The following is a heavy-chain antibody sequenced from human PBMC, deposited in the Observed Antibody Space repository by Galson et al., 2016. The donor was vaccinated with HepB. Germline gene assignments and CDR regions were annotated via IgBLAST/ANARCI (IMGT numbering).Heavy chain of an antibody. CDR2: IYHTGTS. V-gene: IGHV4-31*11. Sequence: TLSPTCAVSGTSITSAAYYWSWIRQHPGKGLEWIAYIYHTGTSQYNPSLKSRVTISVDTTKNQFSLKLISLNVADTAFYYCARTSRAYNSNAFDVWGKGTLVTVSS. CDR1: GTSITSAAYY. CDR3: ARTSRAYNSNAFDV. J-gene: IGHJ3*01. D-gene: IGHD5-24*01.